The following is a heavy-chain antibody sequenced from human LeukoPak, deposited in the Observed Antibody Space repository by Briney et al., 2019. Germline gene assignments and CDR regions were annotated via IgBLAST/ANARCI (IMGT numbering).Heavy chain of an antibody. CDR3: AKAPRHPGTMIVAQPPFDY. Sequence: GGSLRLSCAASGFTFSSYGMHWVRQAPGKGLEWVAVISYDGSNKYYADSVKGRFTISRDNSKNTLYLQMNSLRAEDTAVYYCAKAPRHPGTMIVAQPPFDYWGQGTLVTVSS. J-gene: IGHJ4*02. CDR2: ISYDGSNK. CDR1: GFTFSSYG. D-gene: IGHD3-22*01. V-gene: IGHV3-30*18.